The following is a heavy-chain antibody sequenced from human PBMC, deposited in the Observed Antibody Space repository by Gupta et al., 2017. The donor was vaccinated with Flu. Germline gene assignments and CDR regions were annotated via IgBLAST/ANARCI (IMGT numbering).Heavy chain of an antibody. J-gene: IGHJ4*02. CDR2: ISGSGSST. CDR1: GFIFSNYA. Sequence: EVQLLESGGGLIQPGGSLRFSCAASGFIFSNYALSWVRQAPGKGLEWVSAISGSGSSTYYVDSVKGRFTISRDNSKNTLNLQMNRLRDEDTAIYYCAKEDRGDFWSGYSVDYWGQGTLVTVSS. V-gene: IGHV3-23*01. D-gene: IGHD3-3*01. CDR3: AKEDRGDFWSGYSVDY.